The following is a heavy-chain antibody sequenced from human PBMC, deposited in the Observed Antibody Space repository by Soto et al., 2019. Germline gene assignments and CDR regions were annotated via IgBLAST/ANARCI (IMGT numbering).Heavy chain of an antibody. CDR2: IYSSGST. CDR1: GGYSGSVSDC. D-gene: IGHD5-18*01. CDR3: ARDIRGYSRAFDF. V-gene: IGHV4-61*01. Sequence: EIMSLTRSVAGGYSGSVSDCWTWNRNPPGKGLEWIGYIYSSGSTNYNPSLKSRVTISLDTYSNQFSLKLTSVTAADTAVYYCARDIRGYSRAFDFWGQGTLVTVTS. J-gene: IGHJ4*02.